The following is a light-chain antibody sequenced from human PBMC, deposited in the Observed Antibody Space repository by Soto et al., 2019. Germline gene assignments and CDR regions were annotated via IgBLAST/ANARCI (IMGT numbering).Light chain of an antibody. CDR1: SSDIGDSNY. J-gene: IGLJ2*01. V-gene: IGLV2-11*01. CDR3: CSYAGSYTLV. CDR2: DVT. Sequence: AQPRSVSGSPGHSVTISCTGTSSDIGDSNYVSWYQQHPGKAPKLLIYDVTRRPSGVPDRFSGSKSGNTASLTISGLQAEDEADYFCCSYAGSYTLVFGGGTKVTVL.